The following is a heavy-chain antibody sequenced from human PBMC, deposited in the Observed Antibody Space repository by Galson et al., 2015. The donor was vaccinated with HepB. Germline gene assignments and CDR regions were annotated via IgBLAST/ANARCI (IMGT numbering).Heavy chain of an antibody. Sequence: SVKVSCKASGYTFTGYYMHWVRQAPGQGLGWMGWINPNSGGTNYAQKFQGWVTMTRDTSISTAYMELSRLRSDDTAVYYCASGGHSSSWWGMDVWGQGTTVTVSS. D-gene: IGHD6-13*01. J-gene: IGHJ6*02. CDR1: GYTFTGYY. CDR2: INPNSGGT. V-gene: IGHV1-2*04. CDR3: ASGGHSSSWWGMDV.